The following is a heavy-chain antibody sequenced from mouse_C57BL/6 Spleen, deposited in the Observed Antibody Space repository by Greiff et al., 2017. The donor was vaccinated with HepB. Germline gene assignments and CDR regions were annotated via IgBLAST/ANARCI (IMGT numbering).Heavy chain of an antibody. CDR1: GYTFTEYS. CDR2: FYPGSGSI. J-gene: IGHJ2*01. V-gene: IGHV1-62-2*01. CDR3: ARNKEGLYYFDY. Sequence: QVQLQQPGAELVIPGASVKLSCKASGYTFTEYSIHWVKQRSGQGLEWIGRFYPGSGSIKYNEKFKDKATLTADKSSSTAYMELSRLTSEDSAVYFCARNKEGLYYFDYWGQGTTLTVSS.